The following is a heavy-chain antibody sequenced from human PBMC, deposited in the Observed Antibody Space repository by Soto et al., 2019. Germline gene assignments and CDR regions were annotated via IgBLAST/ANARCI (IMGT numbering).Heavy chain of an antibody. CDR2: IIPIFGTA. Sequence: QVQLVQSGAEVKKPGSSVKVSCKASGGTFSSYAISWVRQAPGQGLEWMGGIIPIFGTANYAQKFQGRVTITADESTSTAYMELSSLRSEATAVYYCARDHRFGELPPGWFDPWGQGTLVTVSS. V-gene: IGHV1-69*01. CDR3: ARDHRFGELPPGWFDP. D-gene: IGHD3-10*01. J-gene: IGHJ5*02. CDR1: GGTFSSYA.